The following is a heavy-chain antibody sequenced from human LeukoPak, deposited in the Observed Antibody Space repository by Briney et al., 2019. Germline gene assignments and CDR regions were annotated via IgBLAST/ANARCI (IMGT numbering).Heavy chain of an antibody. Sequence: GSLRLSCAASRFTLSTYWMSWVRQAPGKGLEWVAHIKQDGSQEYYVDSVKGRFTISRDNAKNSLYLQMNSLRAEDTAVYYCARGMDVRGQGTTVTVSS. V-gene: IGHV3-7*01. CDR2: IKQDGSQE. J-gene: IGHJ6*01. CDR1: RFTLSTYW. CDR3: ARGMDV.